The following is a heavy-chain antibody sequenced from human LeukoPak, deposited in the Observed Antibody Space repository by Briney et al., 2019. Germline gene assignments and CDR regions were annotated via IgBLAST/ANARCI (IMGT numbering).Heavy chain of an antibody. J-gene: IGHJ4*02. CDR2: IYYSGST. V-gene: IGHV4-31*03. CDR1: GGSISSGGYY. Sequence: SETLSLTCTVSGGSISSGGYYWSWIRQHPGKGLEWIGYIYYSGSTYYNPSLKSRVTIPVDTSKNQFSLKLSSVTAADTAVYYCARVTSEMDLFDYWGQGTLVTVSS. CDR3: ARVTSEMDLFDY.